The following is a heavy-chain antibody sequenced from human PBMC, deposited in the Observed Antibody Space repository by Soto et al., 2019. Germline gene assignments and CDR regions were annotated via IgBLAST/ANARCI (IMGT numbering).Heavy chain of an antibody. CDR1: GFTFSGST. CDR3: TTLDYGDYSSFDY. V-gene: IGHV3-73*01. CDR2: IRGKPNNYAA. D-gene: IGHD4-17*01. J-gene: IGHJ4*02. Sequence: EVQLVESGGDLVQPGGSLKLSCAASGFTFSGSTMHWVRQASGKGLEWVGRIRGKPNNYAAVYAASVKGRFTISRDDSKNTAYLQMNSLKTEDTAVYYCTTLDYGDYSSFDYWGQRTLVTVSS.